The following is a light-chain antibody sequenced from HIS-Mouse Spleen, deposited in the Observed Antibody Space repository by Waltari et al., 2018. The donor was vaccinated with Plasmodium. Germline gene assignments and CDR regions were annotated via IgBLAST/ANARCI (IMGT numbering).Light chain of an antibody. CDR3: CSYAGSYTDV. V-gene: IGLV2-11*01. CDR2: DVS. J-gene: IGLJ1*01. Sequence: QSALTQPRSVSGSPGQSVPISCTCTSSDVGGYHYVSWYQQHPGKAPKRMIYDVSKRPSGVPDRFSGSKSGNTASLTISGLQAEDEADYYCCSYAGSYTDVFGTGTKVTVL. CDR1: SSDVGGYHY.